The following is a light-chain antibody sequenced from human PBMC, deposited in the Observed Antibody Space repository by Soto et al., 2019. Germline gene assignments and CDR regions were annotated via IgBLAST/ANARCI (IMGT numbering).Light chain of an antibody. Sequence: DIQMTQSPSTLSASVGDRVTITCRASQSINSWLAWYQQKPGKAPKLLIYNASSLQNGVSSRFSGSGSGTEFTLTIRGLQPEDFATYYCQQYHMLPLAFGGGTKVEIK. CDR3: QQYHMLPLA. CDR1: QSINSW. J-gene: IGKJ4*01. CDR2: NAS. V-gene: IGKV1-5*03.